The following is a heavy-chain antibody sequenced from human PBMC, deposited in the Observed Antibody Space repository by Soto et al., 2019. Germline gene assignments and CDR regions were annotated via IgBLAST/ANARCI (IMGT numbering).Heavy chain of an antibody. Sequence: PSETLSLTCTVYGGSISSYYWSWIRQPPGKGLEWIGYIYYSGSTNYNPSLKSRVTISVDTSKNQFSLKLSSVTAADTAVYYCARVDTAMVTAWGVYFDYWGQGTLVTVSS. CDR1: GGSISSYY. J-gene: IGHJ4*02. CDR3: ARVDTAMVTAWGVYFDY. CDR2: IYYSGST. D-gene: IGHD5-18*01. V-gene: IGHV4-59*01.